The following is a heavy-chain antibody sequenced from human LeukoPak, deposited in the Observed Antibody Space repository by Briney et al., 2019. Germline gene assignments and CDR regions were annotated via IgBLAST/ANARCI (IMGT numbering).Heavy chain of an antibody. J-gene: IGHJ3*02. CDR1: GFTFSRYA. V-gene: IGHV3-30-3*01. CDR3: ARALGSSSSALDI. D-gene: IGHD6-6*01. CDR2: ISYDGSNK. Sequence: GGSLGLSCAASGFTFSRYAMHWVRQAPGKGLEWVAVISYDGSNKYYADSVKGRFTISRDNAKNSLYLQMNSLRAEDTAVYYCARALGSSSSALDIWGQGTMVTVSS.